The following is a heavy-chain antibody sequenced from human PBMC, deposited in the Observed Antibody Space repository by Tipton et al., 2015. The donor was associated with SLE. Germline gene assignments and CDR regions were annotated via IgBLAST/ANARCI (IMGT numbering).Heavy chain of an antibody. Sequence: GSLRLSCAASGFTFSDYWMYWVRQAPGKGLVWVALFKTDGSTTYADSVQGRLTIFRDNARNTLFLQMYSPRAEDTAVYYCADVGDLAPWGQGTLVTVSS. V-gene: IGHV3-74*01. CDR2: FKTDGST. D-gene: IGHD2-21*02. CDR3: ADVGDLAP. CDR1: GFTFSDYW. J-gene: IGHJ4*02.